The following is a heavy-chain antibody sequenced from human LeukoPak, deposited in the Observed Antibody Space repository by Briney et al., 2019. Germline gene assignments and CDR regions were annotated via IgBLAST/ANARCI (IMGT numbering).Heavy chain of an antibody. CDR2: ISAYNGNT. CDR3: VGSWSNEYFQH. Sequence: GASVKVSCKASGYTFTSYGISWVRQAPGQGLEWMGWISAYNGNTNYAQKLQGRVTMTTDTSTSTAYMELRSLRSDDTAVYHCVGSWSNEYFQHWGQGTLVTVSS. J-gene: IGHJ1*01. V-gene: IGHV1-18*04. D-gene: IGHD6-13*01. CDR1: GYTFTSYG.